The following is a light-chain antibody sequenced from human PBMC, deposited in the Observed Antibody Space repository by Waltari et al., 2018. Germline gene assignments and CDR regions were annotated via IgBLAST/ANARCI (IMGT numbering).Light chain of an antibody. V-gene: IGKV3-15*01. Sequence: EIVMTQSPATLSVSPGERATLPCRASQSVSSNLAWYQQKPGQALRIPIYGASARATGIPGRFGGSGSGTEFTLTISRLQSEDFAVYYCQQYSNWPYTFGQGTKLEIK. CDR2: GAS. J-gene: IGKJ2*01. CDR1: QSVSSN. CDR3: QQYSNWPYT.